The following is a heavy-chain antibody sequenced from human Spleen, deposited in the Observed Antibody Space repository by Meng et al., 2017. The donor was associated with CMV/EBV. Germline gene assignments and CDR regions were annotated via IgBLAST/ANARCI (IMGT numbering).Heavy chain of an antibody. CDR2: IKSKSDGGTT. CDR3: TTDYGYGPDY. V-gene: IGHV3-15*01. D-gene: IGHD3-16*01. J-gene: IGHJ4*02. Sequence: GGSLRLSCAASGFIFSNAWMSWVHQVPGKGLECVGRIKSKSDGGTTDYVAPVKGRFTISRDDSKSTLYLQMNSLKTEDTAVYYCTTDYGYGPDYWGQGTLVTVSS. CDR1: GFIFSNAW.